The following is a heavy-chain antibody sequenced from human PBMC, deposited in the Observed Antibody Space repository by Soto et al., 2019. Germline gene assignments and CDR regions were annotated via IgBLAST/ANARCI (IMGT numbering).Heavy chain of an antibody. Sequence: PGGSLRLSCAASGFTVSSNYMSWVRQAPGKGLECVSVIYSGGSTYYADSVKGRFTISRDNSKNTLYLQMNSLRAEDTAVYYCAGISDYYYYYGMDVWGQGTTVTVSS. CDR3: AGISDYYYYYGMDV. V-gene: IGHV3-53*01. J-gene: IGHJ6*02. CDR2: IYSGGST. CDR1: GFTVSSNY.